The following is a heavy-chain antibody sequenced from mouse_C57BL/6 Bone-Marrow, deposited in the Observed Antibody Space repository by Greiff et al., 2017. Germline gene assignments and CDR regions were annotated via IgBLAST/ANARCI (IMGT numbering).Heavy chain of an antibody. D-gene: IGHD2-3*01. V-gene: IGHV1-81*01. CDR2: IYPRSGNT. CDR1: GYTFTSYG. J-gene: IGHJ3*01. Sequence: QVQLQQSGAELARPGASVKLSCKASGYTFTSYGISWVKQRTGQGLEWIGEIYPRSGNTYYNEKFKGKATLTADKSSSTAYMELRSLTSEDSAVYVCARSVRLLAWFAYWGQGTLVTVSA. CDR3: ARSVRLLAWFAY.